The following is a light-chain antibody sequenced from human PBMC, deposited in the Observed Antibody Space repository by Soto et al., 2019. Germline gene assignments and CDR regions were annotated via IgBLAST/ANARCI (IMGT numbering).Light chain of an antibody. CDR3: LQFNSYLRT. J-gene: IGKJ4*01. Sequence: AIQLTQSPSSLSASVGDRVTITCRASQGISSALAWYQQKPAKAPKLLIYDASSLESGVPSRFSGSGSGTDFTLTISSLQPEDFQTYYCLQFNSYLRTFGGGTKVEIK. CDR1: QGISSA. CDR2: DAS. V-gene: IGKV1-13*02.